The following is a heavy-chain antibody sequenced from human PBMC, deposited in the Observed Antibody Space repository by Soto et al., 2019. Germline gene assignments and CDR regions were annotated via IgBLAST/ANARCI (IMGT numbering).Heavy chain of an antibody. CDR1: GFTFSSYS. CDR2: ISSSSRYI. D-gene: IGHD2-15*01. Sequence: VGSLRLSCATSGFTFSSYSMNWVRQAPGMGLEWVSSISSSSRYIYYADSVRGRFTISRDNAKNSLYLQINSLRAEDTAVYYCARDRLVAATSAPPYCYYGMDVWGQGTTVTV. J-gene: IGHJ6*02. V-gene: IGHV3-21*01. CDR3: ARDRLVAATSAPPYCYYGMDV.